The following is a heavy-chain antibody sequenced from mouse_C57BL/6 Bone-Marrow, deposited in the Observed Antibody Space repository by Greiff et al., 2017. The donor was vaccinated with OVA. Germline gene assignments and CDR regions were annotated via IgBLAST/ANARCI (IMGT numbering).Heavy chain of an antibody. CDR3: SRCGTSPFAY. Sequence: EVQLQQSGPELVKPGASVKISCKASGYSFTGYYMNWVKQRPEKSLEWIGEINPSTGGTTYNQKFTAKATLTVDKSSSTAYMQLTSLTSWDSAVNDWSRCGTSPFAYWGQGTLVTVSA. CDR1: GYSFTGYY. D-gene: IGHD4-1*01. V-gene: IGHV1-42*01. J-gene: IGHJ3*01. CDR2: INPSTGGT.